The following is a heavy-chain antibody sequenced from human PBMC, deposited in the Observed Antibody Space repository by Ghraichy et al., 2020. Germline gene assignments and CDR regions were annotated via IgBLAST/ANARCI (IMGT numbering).Heavy chain of an antibody. V-gene: IGHV4-59*08. CDR1: GGSISSYY. CDR2: IYYSGST. D-gene: IGHD2-2*01. CDR3: ARHRGVVPAAIWIPLFDY. Sequence: SETLSLTCTVSGGSISSYYWSWIRQPPGKGLEWIGYIYYSGSTNYNPSLKSRVTISVDTSKNQFSLKLSSVTAADTAVYHCARHRGVVPAAIWIPLFDYWGQGTLVTVSS. J-gene: IGHJ4*02.